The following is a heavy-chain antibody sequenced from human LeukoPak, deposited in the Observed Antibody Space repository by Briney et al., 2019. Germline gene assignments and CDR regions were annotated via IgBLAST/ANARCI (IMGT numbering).Heavy chain of an antibody. Sequence: SQTLSLTCSASGGSISGTDYYWSWIRQPPGMGLEWIGYIHHNKTTSSNPFLNRRITIAVSPSMNQFSLKLTSMTAADTAVYYCAGRGYAMTYWGQGTLVTVSS. D-gene: IGHD5-12*01. CDR2: IHHNKTT. V-gene: IGHV4-30-4*01. J-gene: IGHJ4*02. CDR3: AGRGYAMTY. CDR1: GGSISGTDYY.